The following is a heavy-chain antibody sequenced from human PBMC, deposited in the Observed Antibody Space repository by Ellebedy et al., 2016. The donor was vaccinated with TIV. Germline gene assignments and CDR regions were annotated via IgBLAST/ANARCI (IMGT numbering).Heavy chain of an antibody. J-gene: IGHJ5*02. CDR2: ISVSGGTT. D-gene: IGHD2-2*03. CDR1: GLTLRNYS. CDR3: ASGDSYSLFRGYSYPFET. Sequence: GESLKISCAASGLTLRNYSLSWVRQAPGKGLEWVSAISVSGGTTYYADSVKGRFTISRDNSKNTLYLQMNSLRAEDTAVFFCASGDSYSLFRGYSYPFETWGQGSLVSVSS. V-gene: IGHV3-23*01.